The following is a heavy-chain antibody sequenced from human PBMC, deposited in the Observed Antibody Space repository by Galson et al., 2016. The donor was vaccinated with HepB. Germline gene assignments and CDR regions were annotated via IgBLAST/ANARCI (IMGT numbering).Heavy chain of an antibody. CDR2: VAYDGSNK. J-gene: IGHJ4*02. V-gene: IGHV3-30*18. CDR1: GFTFSGYD. D-gene: IGHD7-27*01. CDR3: AKSLGVRGDYFDY. Sequence: SLRPSCAASGFTFSGYDMHWVRQAPAKGLEWVAAVAYDGSNKYYTDSVRGRFAISRDNSKNTLYLQMDSLRTEDTAVYYCAKSLGVRGDYFDYWGQGTLVTVSS.